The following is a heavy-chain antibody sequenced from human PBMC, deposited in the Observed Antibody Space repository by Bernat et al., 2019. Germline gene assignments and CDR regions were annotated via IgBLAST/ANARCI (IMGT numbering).Heavy chain of an antibody. CDR1: GFTFSNHL. D-gene: IGHD4-17*01. CDR3: ARNPRAYGDYGRSRYGMDV. V-gene: IGHV3-74*01. J-gene: IGHJ6*02. CDR2: IKIDGSIT. Sequence: EVQLVESGGDLVQPGGSLRLSCAASGFTFSNHLMHWVRQAPGKGLVWVSHIKIDGSITSYAASVKGRFTINRDNAKNTLYLQMNSMRAEDTDVYYCARNPRAYGDYGRSRYGMDVWGQGTTVTVSS.